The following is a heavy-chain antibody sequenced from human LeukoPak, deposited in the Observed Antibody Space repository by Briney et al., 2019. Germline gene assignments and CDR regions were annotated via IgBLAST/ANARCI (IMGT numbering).Heavy chain of an antibody. Sequence: SETLSLTCTVSGGSISSYYWSWIRQPPGKGLERIGYIYYSGSTNYNPSLKSRVTISVDTSKNQFSLKLSSVTAADTAVYYCAGQYYDILTGYTESWGQGTLVTVSS. CDR3: AGQYYDILTGYTES. J-gene: IGHJ4*02. V-gene: IGHV4-59*01. CDR2: IYYSGST. D-gene: IGHD3-9*01. CDR1: GGSISSYY.